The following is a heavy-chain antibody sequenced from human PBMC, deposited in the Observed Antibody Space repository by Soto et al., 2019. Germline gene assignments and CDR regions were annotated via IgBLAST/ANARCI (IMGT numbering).Heavy chain of an antibody. D-gene: IGHD2-2*01. V-gene: IGHV3-33*01. CDR3: ARDSELGVVVPAATLDY. CDR1: GFTFSSYG. CDR2: IWYDGSNK. Sequence: GGSLRLSCAASGFTFSSYGMHWVRQAPGKGLEWVAVIWYDGSNKYYADSVKGRFTISRDNSKNTLYLQMNSLRAEDTAVYYCARDSELGVVVPAATLDYWGQGTLVTVSS. J-gene: IGHJ4*02.